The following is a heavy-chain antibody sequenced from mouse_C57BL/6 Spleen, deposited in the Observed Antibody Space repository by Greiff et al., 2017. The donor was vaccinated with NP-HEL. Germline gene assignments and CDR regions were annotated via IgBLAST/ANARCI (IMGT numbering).Heavy chain of an antibody. CDR1: GFTFSDYG. CDR2: ISSGSSTI. CDR3: ASDGYDPYYFDY. D-gene: IGHD2-2*01. J-gene: IGHJ2*01. V-gene: IGHV5-17*01. Sequence: EVQLVESGGGLVKPGGSLKLSCAASGFTFSDYGMHWVRQAPEKGLEWVAYISSGSSTIYYADTVKGRFTISRDNAKNTLFLQMTSLRSEDTAMYYCASDGYDPYYFDYWGQGTTLTVSS.